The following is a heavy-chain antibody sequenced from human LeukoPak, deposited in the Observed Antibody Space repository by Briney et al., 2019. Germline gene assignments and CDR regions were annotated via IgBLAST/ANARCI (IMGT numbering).Heavy chain of an antibody. Sequence: GGSLRLSCAASGFTFSYYGMHWVRQPPGKGLEWVAFIRYKASDKYYADSVEGRFTISGDNAKNSLYLQMNSLRAEDTAVYYCARDPYSGTYSDYYYYYMDVWGKGTTVTVSS. D-gene: IGHD1-26*01. CDR1: GFTFSYYG. CDR2: IRYKASDK. CDR3: ARDPYSGTYSDYYYYYMDV. J-gene: IGHJ6*03. V-gene: IGHV3-30*02.